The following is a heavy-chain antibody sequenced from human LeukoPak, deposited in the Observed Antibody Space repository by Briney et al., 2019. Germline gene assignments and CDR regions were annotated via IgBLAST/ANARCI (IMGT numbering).Heavy chain of an antibody. CDR1: GFTFSSYG. D-gene: IGHD3-10*02. CDR2: ISGSGGST. CDR3: AELGITMIGGV. J-gene: IGHJ6*04. Sequence: PGGSLRLSCAASGFTFSSYGMSWVRQAPGKGLEWISGISGSGGSTYYVDSVKGRFTISRDNSKNTLYMQMNSLRAEDTAVYYCAELGITMIGGVWGKGTTVTISS. V-gene: IGHV3-23*01.